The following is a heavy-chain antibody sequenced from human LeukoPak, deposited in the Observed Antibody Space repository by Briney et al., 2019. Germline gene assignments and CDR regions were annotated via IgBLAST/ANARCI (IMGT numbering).Heavy chain of an antibody. V-gene: IGHV4-34*01. D-gene: IGHD3-16*02. CDR1: GGSFSGYY. CDR2: INHSGST. CDR3: ARGVGKITFGGVIGKYYFDY. Sequence: SETQSLTCAVYGGSFSGYYWSWIRQPPGKGLEWIGEINHSGSTNYNPSLKGRVTISVDTSKNQFSLKLSSVTAADTAVYYCARGVGKITFGGVIGKYYFDYWGQGTLVTVSS. J-gene: IGHJ4*02.